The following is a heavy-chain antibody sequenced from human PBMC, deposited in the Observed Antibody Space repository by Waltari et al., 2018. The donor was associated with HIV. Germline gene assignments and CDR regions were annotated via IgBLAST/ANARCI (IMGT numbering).Heavy chain of an antibody. V-gene: IGHV3-66*02. D-gene: IGHD1-1*01. Sequence: EVQLVESGGGLVQPGGSLRLSCAASGFTVGSNYMSWLRQAPGKGLEWVSVIYSGGSTYYADSVKGRFTISRDNSKNTLYLQMNSLRAEDTAVYYCARVVHERRRPFFDYWGQGTLVTVSS. CDR2: IYSGGST. CDR3: ARVVHERRRPFFDY. J-gene: IGHJ4*02. CDR1: GFTVGSNY.